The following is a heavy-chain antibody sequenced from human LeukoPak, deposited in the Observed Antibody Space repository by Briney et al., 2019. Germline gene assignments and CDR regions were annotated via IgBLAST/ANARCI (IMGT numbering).Heavy chain of an antibody. CDR3: ARVNFGYCSSTSCYLDYYYMDV. Sequence: ASVKVSCKASGYTFTSYYMHWVRQAPGQGLEWMGIINPSGGGTNYAQKFQGRVTMTRDTSISTAYMELSRLRSDDTAVYYCARVNFGYCSSTSCYLDYYYMDVWGKGTTVTISS. J-gene: IGHJ6*03. CDR1: GYTFTSYY. CDR2: INPSGGGT. V-gene: IGHV1-2*02. D-gene: IGHD2-2*01.